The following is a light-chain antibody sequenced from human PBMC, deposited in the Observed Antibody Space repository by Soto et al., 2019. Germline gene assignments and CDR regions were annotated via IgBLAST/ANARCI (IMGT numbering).Light chain of an antibody. CDR3: AAWDDSLSGYV. V-gene: IGLV1-47*01. CDR1: PPHIGSNY. J-gene: IGLJ1*01. CDR2: RDN. Sequence: PPPPPPRAPRPRGTPSFSWSPPHIGSNYVYWYQQLPGTAPKLLIYRDNQRPSGVPDRFSGSKSGTSASLAISGLRSEDEADYYCAAWDDSLSGYVFGTGTKVTVL.